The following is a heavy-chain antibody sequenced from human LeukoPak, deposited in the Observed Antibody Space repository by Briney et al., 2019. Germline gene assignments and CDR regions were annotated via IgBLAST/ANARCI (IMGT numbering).Heavy chain of an antibody. CDR3: AKPLDGNYPQPFDY. CDR1: GFTFSSYG. D-gene: IGHD1-7*01. Sequence: QPGGSLRLSCAASGFTFSSYGMYWVRQAPGKGLEWVAYIRYDATNKFYVDSVKGRFTISRDNSKNTLYLQMNSLRAEDTALYYCAKPLDGNYPQPFDYWGQGTLVTVSS. J-gene: IGHJ4*02. V-gene: IGHV3-30*02. CDR2: IRYDATNK.